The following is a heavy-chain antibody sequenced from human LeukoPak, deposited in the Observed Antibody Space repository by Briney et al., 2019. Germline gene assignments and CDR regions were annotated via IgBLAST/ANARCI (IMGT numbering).Heavy chain of an antibody. CDR1: GGSINTYY. J-gene: IGHJ4*02. D-gene: IGHD4-17*01. V-gene: IGHV4-4*09. Sequence: PSETLSLTCIVSGGSINTYYWTWIRQPPGRGWRGLGCVSPTEATKYNPPLKSRVTMSLDTSQKQFSLKLTSVTAADTALYYCARQPDYGDQVFDSWGQGILVTVSS. CDR2: VSPTEAT. CDR3: ARQPDYGDQVFDS.